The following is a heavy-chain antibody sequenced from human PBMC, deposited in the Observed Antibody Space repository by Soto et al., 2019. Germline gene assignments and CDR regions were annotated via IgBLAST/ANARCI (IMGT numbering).Heavy chain of an antibody. CDR2: ISSSGSTI. Sequence: GGSLRLSCAASGFNFSDYYMSWIRQAPGKGLEWVSYISSSGSTIYYADSVKGRFTISRDNAKNSLYLQMNSLRAEDTAVYYCARDAYYGDYGSYYGMDVWGQGTTVTVS. V-gene: IGHV3-11*01. CDR3: ARDAYYGDYGSYYGMDV. J-gene: IGHJ6*02. CDR1: GFNFSDYY. D-gene: IGHD4-17*01.